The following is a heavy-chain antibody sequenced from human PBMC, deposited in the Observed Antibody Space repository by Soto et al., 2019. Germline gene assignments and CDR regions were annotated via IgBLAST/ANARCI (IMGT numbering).Heavy chain of an antibody. V-gene: IGHV3-30-3*01. CDR1: GFTFGHYA. D-gene: IGHD3-10*01. J-gene: IGHJ4*02. Sequence: GGSLRLSCAASGFTFGHYAMHWVRHAPGKGLEWVALISYDGSNRYCAGSVEGRITISRDNSKNTLYLEMNNLRAEDTAVYYCARENYGQFYFDYWGQGTLVTVSS. CDR3: ARENYGQFYFDY. CDR2: ISYDGSNR.